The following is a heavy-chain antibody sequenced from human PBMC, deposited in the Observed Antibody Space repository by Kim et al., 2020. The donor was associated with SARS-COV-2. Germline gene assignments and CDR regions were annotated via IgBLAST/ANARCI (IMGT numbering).Heavy chain of an antibody. CDR1: GGTFSNYA. J-gene: IGHJ6*02. D-gene: IGHD6-19*01. CDR2: IIPIFGTA. CDR3: ARTGYSSGWRDQKKYYYYGMDV. Sequence: SVKVSCKASGGTFSNYAISWVRQAPGQGLEWMGGIIPIFGTANYAQKFQGRVTITADESTSTAYMELSSLRSEDTAVYYCARTGYSSGWRDQKKYYYYGMDVGGQGTTDTVSS. V-gene: IGHV1-69*13.